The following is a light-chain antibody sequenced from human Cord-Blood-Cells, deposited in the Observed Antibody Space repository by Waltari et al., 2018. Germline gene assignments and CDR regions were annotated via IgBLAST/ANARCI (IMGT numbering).Light chain of an antibody. J-gene: IGKJ1*01. Sequence: DIQMTQSPSTLSASVGDRVTHTCRASQSISSWLAWYQQKPGKAPKLLIYKASSLESGVPSRFSGSGSGTEFTLTISSLQPDDFATYYCQQYNSYSWTFGQGTKVEIK. CDR2: KAS. V-gene: IGKV1-5*03. CDR3: QQYNSYSWT. CDR1: QSISSW.